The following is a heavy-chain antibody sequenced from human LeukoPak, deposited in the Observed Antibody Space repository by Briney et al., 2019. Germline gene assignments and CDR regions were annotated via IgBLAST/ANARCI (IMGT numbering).Heavy chain of an antibody. Sequence: GGSLRLSCAASGFTFSSYGMHWVRQAPGKGLEWVANIKQDGSEKYYVDSVKGRFTISRDNAKNSLYLQMNSLRAEDTAVYYCARGVAVRPGIAVAGFDYWGQGTLVTVSS. CDR3: ARGVAVRPGIAVAGFDY. J-gene: IGHJ4*02. V-gene: IGHV3-7*01. D-gene: IGHD6-19*01. CDR1: GFTFSSYG. CDR2: IKQDGSEK.